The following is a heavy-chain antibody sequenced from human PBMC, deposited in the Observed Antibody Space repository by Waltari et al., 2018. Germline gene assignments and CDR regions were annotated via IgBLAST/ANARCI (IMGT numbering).Heavy chain of an antibody. J-gene: IGHJ2*01. CDR2: IYYSGST. D-gene: IGHD2-2*01. CDR3: ARDIVVVPAAMEYFDL. CDR1: GGSISSSSYY. V-gene: IGHV4-39*07. Sequence: QLQLQESGPGLVKPSETLSLTCTVSGGSISSSSYYWGWIRQPPGKGLEWIGSIYYSGSTYYNPSLKSRVTISVDTSKNQFSLKLSSVTAADTAVYYCARDIVVVPAAMEYFDLWGRGTLVTVSS.